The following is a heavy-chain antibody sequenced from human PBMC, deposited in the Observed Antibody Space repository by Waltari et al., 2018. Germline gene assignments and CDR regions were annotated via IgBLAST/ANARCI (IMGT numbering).Heavy chain of an antibody. CDR1: GFPFTVYY. CDR2: IDPHSSGT. J-gene: IGHJ5*02. V-gene: IGHV1-2*02. Sequence: QVQLVQSGPVVKKPGASVKVSCKASGFPFTVYYRPWVRLAPGQGLEWVGEIDPHSSGTNDGQKLQGRVTMTRDTTISTADMEMSRLRSDDTAVYYCARVEQAAISRGWFDPWGQGTLVTVSS. CDR3: ARVEQAAISRGWFDP. D-gene: IGHD2-2*02.